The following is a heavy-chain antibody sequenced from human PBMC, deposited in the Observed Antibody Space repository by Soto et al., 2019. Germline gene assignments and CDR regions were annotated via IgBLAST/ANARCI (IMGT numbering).Heavy chain of an antibody. CDR3: ARGPPSGSFSLTPRY. J-gene: IGHJ4*02. Sequence: QVQLVQSGPEVKKPGASVKVSCKASGYSFHNFGIIWVRQAPGQGLEWMGWISGQIAKTNYAQKFQGKVTMTTDTSTSTAYMALNTLTSDDPAMYYCARGPPSGSFSLTPRYWGQGTLVTVSS. CDR2: ISGQIAKT. V-gene: IGHV1-18*04. D-gene: IGHD1-26*01. CDR1: GYSFHNFG.